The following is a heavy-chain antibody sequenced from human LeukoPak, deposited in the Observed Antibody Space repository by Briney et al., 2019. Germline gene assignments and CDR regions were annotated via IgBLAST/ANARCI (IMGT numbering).Heavy chain of an antibody. CDR3: ARDRDNGYSGYDSPDAFDI. J-gene: IGHJ3*02. D-gene: IGHD5-12*01. CDR1: GFTFSRFW. Sequence: PGGSLRLSCAASGFTFSRFWMSWVRQAPGKGLERVANMNQDGTERYFVDSVKGRFTISRDNAKNSVYLQMNSLRAEDTAVYYCARDRDNGYSGYDSPDAFDIWGQGTMVTVSS. V-gene: IGHV3-7*01. CDR2: MNQDGTER.